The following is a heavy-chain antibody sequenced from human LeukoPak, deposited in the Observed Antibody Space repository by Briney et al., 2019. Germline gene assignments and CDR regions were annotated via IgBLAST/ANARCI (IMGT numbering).Heavy chain of an antibody. Sequence: GGSLRLSGAASGFTFSSNSMNWVRQAPGKGLEWFSSLSTSSSYIYFAASLKGRFTISRANAKNSLYLQMNSLRAEDTAVYYCARAPTRIRRDGYNRNYYYYYMDVWGKGTTVTISS. J-gene: IGHJ6*03. D-gene: IGHD5-24*01. V-gene: IGHV3-21*01. CDR3: ARAPTRIRRDGYNRNYYYYYMDV. CDR2: LSTSSSYI. CDR1: GFTFSSNS.